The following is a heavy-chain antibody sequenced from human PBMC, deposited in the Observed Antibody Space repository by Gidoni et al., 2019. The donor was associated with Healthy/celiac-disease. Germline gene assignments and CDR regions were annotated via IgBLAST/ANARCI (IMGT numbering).Heavy chain of an antibody. D-gene: IGHD4-4*01. CDR3: ARDFNTVTNPDYYYYGMDV. V-gene: IGHV3-7*01. CDR1: GFTFSSYW. CDR2: IKQDGSEK. Sequence: EVQLVESGGGLLQPGGSLRLSCAASGFTFSSYWMRWVRQAPGKGLEWVANIKQDGSEKYYVDSVKGRFTISRDNAKNSLYLQMNSLRAEDTAVYYCARDFNTVTNPDYYYYGMDVWGQGTTVTVSS. J-gene: IGHJ6*02.